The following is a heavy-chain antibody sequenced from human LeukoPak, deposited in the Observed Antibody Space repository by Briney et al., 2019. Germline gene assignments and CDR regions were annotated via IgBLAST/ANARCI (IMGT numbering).Heavy chain of an antibody. CDR3: ARVGGYYPSHWYFDL. CDR2: INVYNDDT. CDR1: GYTFTNYG. D-gene: IGHD3-22*01. J-gene: IGHJ2*01. V-gene: IGHV1-18*01. Sequence: WASVKVSCKASGYTFTNYGINWVRQAPGQGLEWMGWINVYNDDTKYAQQHQGRVTVTTDTSTSTAYMELRSLRSDDTAVYYCARVGGYYPSHWYFDLWGRGTLVTVSS.